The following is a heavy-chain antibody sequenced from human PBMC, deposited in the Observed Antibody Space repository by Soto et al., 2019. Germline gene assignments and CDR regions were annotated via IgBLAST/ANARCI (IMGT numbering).Heavy chain of an antibody. CDR1: GFNFSLYA. CDR3: AKDNPFTSLGYYFDL. D-gene: IGHD3-16*01. Sequence: EVQLLESGGGLIQPGGSLRLSCVASGFNFSLYAMNWVRQAPGKGVEWVSTITRVGGNTYYAESVQDRCTMSRDNSVNTLDLQMNSLRVDDTAVYYCAKDNPFTSLGYYFDLWGQGTLVTVSS. V-gene: IGHV3-23*01. CDR2: ITRVGGNT. J-gene: IGHJ4*02.